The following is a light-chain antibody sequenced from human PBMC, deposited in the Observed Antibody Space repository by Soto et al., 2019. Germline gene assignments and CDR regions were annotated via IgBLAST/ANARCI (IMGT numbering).Light chain of an antibody. CDR3: QSYDSSLSGSYV. Sequence: QSVLTQPPSVSGAPGQRVTISCTGSSSNIGAGYDVHWYQQLPGTAPKLLIYGNNNRPSGVPDRFSGSKSGTSASLAITGLQVEDEADYYCQSYDSSLSGSYVFGTGTQLTVL. CDR2: GNN. V-gene: IGLV1-40*01. J-gene: IGLJ1*01. CDR1: SSNIGAGYD.